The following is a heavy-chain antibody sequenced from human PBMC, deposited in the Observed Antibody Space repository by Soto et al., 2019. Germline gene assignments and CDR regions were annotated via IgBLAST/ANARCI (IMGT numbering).Heavy chain of an antibody. CDR1: GFTFSSHW. D-gene: IGHD4-17*01. CDR2: INTDGSGT. CDR3: ARGTGDYVNY. Sequence: VQLVESGGGFLQPGGSLRLSCAASGFTFSSHWMHWVRQAAGKGLVWVSNINTDGSGTNYADSVKGRFTISRDNAKTTLYLQMNSLRVDDTAMYYCARGTGDYVNYWGQGTLVTVSS. J-gene: IGHJ4*02. V-gene: IGHV3-74*01.